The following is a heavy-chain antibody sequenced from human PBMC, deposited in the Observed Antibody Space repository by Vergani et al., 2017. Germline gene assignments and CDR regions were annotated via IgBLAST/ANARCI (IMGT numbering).Heavy chain of an antibody. Sequence: QVQILQSGGGVVQPGGSLRLSCTLSGFTLNNYGIHWVRQAPGKGLEWVAVISDGGSNEHYVDSVKGRFTISRDNSKNTLYLQMNSLRAEDTAVYYCARDREGSGYYYMDVWGTGTTVTVS. CDR1: GFTLNNYG. J-gene: IGHJ6*03. D-gene: IGHD3-3*01. CDR2: ISDGGSNE. V-gene: IGHV3-30*03. CDR3: ARDREGSGYYYMDV.